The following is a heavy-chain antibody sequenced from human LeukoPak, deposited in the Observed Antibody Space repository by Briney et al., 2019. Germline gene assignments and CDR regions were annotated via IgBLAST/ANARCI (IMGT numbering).Heavy chain of an antibody. J-gene: IGHJ4*02. CDR3: ARVPPSAHQMLSSDY. CDR2: ISANNGET. V-gene: IGHV1-18*04. Sequence: GASVMVSCKASGYTFTNYGINWVRQAPGQGLEWMAWISANNGETRYAQNLQGRVTMTTDTSTSTAYMELRSLRSDDTAVYYCARVPPSAHQMLSSDYWGQGTQVTVSS. CDR1: GYTFTNYG. D-gene: IGHD2-2*01.